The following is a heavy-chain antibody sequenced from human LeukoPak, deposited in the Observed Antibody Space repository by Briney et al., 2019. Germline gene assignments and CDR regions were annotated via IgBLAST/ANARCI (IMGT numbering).Heavy chain of an antibody. CDR2: IIPVLGIA. CDR1: GGIFISYI. J-gene: IGHJ5*02. V-gene: IGHV1-69*02. D-gene: IGHD2-2*01. CDR3: VTGGRGYCRSSSCMRDNWLDP. Sequence: SVTVSCTTSGGIFISYIINWVRQAPGQGLEWMGKIIPVLGIATYAQRFQGRVTITADRSTGTSYLEMYSLRPADTAVYYCVTGGRGYCRSSSCMRDNWLDPWGQGTLVTVAS.